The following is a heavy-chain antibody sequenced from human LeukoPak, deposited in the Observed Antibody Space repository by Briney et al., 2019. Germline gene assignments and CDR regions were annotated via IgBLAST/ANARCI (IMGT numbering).Heavy chain of an antibody. D-gene: IGHD6-19*01. CDR2: ISRNGAHP. J-gene: IGHJ4*02. CDR1: GFTVSSNYA. V-gene: IGHV3-23*01. Sequence: PGGSLRLSCAASGFTVSSNYAMSWVRQAPGKGLEWVSVISRNGAHPYYIDSVRDRFTVSRDNSKNIMYLQMNSLRVEDAALYYCTTPGDSGWYNHWGQGTLVTVSS. CDR3: TTPGDSGWYNH.